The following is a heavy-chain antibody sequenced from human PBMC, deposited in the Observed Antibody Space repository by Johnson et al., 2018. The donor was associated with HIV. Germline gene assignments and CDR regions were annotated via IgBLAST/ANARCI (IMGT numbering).Heavy chain of an antibody. CDR3: ARDTKVPRYNWNDGAFDI. V-gene: IGHV3-33*08. CDR1: GFTVSSNY. Sequence: QVQLVESGGGVVQPGGSLRLSCAASGFTVSSNYMSWVRQAPGKGLEWVAVIWPDGSNRYYSDSVKGRFTISRDNSKNTLYLQMNSLRAEDTALYYCARDTKVPRYNWNDGAFDIWGQGTMVTVSS. CDR2: IWPDGSNR. J-gene: IGHJ3*02. D-gene: IGHD1-1*01.